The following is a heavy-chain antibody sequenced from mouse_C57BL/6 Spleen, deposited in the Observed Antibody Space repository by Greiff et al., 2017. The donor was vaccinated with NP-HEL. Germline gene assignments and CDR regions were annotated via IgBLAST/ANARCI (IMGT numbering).Heavy chain of an antibody. D-gene: IGHD2-5*01. CDR2: ISSGGDYI. CDR1: GFTFSSYA. Sequence: EVMLVESGEGLVKPGGSLKLSCAASGFTFSSYAMSWVRQTPEKRLEWVAYISSGGDYIYYADTVKGRFTISRDNARNTLYLQMSSLKSEDTAMYYCTRDGYSKDAMDYWGQGTSVTVSS. J-gene: IGHJ4*01. CDR3: TRDGYSKDAMDY. V-gene: IGHV5-9-1*02.